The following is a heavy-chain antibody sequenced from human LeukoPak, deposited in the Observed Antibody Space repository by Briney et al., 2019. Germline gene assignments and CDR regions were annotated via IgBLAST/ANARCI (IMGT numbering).Heavy chain of an antibody. Sequence: TGGSLRLSCAASGFTFSSYAMHWVRQAPGKGLEWVAVISYDGSNKYYADSVKGRFTISRDNSKNTLYLQLNSLRAEDTAVYYCAKGDIGIVLNWGQGTLVTVSS. CDR2: ISYDGSNK. V-gene: IGHV3-30*04. J-gene: IGHJ4*02. D-gene: IGHD2-8*01. CDR1: GFTFSSYA. CDR3: AKGDIGIVLN.